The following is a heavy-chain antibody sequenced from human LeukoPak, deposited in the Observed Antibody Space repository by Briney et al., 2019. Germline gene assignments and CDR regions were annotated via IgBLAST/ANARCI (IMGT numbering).Heavy chain of an antibody. D-gene: IGHD6-19*01. CDR2: ISSSGSTI. Sequence: GGSLRLSCAASGFTFSSYEMNWVRQAPGKGLEWVSYISSSGSTIYYADSVKGRFTISRDNAKNSLYLQMNSLRAEDTAVYYCARGINHPGIAVAGTSWFDPWGQGTLVTVSS. V-gene: IGHV3-48*03. CDR1: GFTFSSYE. J-gene: IGHJ5*02. CDR3: ARGINHPGIAVAGTSWFDP.